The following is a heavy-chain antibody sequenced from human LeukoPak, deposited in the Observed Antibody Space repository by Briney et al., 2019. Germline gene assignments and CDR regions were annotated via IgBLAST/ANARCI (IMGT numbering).Heavy chain of an antibody. Sequence: ASVKVSCKASGYTFTSYGISWVRQAPGQGLEWMGWISAYNGNTNYAQKLQGRVTITTDTSTSTAYMELRSLRSDDTAVYYCARVDYGDYGGNPSFDWGQGTLVTVSS. D-gene: IGHD4-17*01. CDR2: ISAYNGNT. CDR3: ARVDYGDYGGNPSFD. V-gene: IGHV1-18*01. J-gene: IGHJ4*02. CDR1: GYTFTSYG.